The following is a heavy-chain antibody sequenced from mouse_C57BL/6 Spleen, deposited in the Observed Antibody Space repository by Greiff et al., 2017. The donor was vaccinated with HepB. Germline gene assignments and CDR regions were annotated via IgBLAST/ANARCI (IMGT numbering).Heavy chain of an antibody. J-gene: IGHJ4*01. CDR3: ARILDKPFYYAMDY. Sequence: EVQRVESGGGLVKPGGSLKLSCAASGFTFSDYGMHWVRQAPEKGLEWVAYISNGSSTIYYADTVKGRFTISRDNAKNTLFLQMTRLRSEDAAVYYYARILDKPFYYAMDYWGQGTSVTVSS. V-gene: IGHV5-17*01. CDR1: GFTFSDYG. D-gene: IGHD4-1*01. CDR2: ISNGSSTI.